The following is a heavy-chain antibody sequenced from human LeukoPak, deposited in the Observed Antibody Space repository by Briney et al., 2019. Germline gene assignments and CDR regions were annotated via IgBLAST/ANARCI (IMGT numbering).Heavy chain of an antibody. CDR3: ARGRIAARLGFDY. CDR2: IYYSGST. J-gene: IGHJ4*02. Sequence: PSETLSLTCTVSGGSISSSSYYWGWIRQPPGKGLEWIGSIYYSGSTYYNPSLKSRVTISVDTSKNQFSLKLSSVTAADTAVYYCARGRIAARLGFDYWGQGTLVTVSS. D-gene: IGHD6-6*01. CDR1: GGSISSSSYY. V-gene: IGHV4-39*07.